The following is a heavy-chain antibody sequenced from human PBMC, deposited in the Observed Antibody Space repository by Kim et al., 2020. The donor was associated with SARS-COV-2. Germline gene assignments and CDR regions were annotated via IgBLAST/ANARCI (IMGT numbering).Heavy chain of an antibody. CDR1: GGSVSTGCYF. D-gene: IGHD3-3*01. J-gene: IGHJ4*02. CDR3: ARAPSDFWSGYPYYFDY. CDR2: IYDSGNT. Sequence: SETLSLTCTVSGGSVSTGCYFWIWIRQPPGKGLEWIGYIYDSGNTNYTLSRKSRVTMSVATSKNPFSLKLRSVTAADTAVYYCARAPSDFWSGYPYYFDYWGQGTLVTVSS. V-gene: IGHV4-61*01.